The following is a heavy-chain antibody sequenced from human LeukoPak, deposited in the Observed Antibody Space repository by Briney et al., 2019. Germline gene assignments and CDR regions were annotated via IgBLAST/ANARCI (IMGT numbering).Heavy chain of an antibody. CDR3: AKEIYGDSTGGRFQH. D-gene: IGHD4-17*01. CDR2: TSSSGSAI. V-gene: IGHV3-48*03. J-gene: IGHJ1*01. Sequence: HPGGSLRLSCAASGFTFSDYEMNWVRQAPGKGLEWVSYTSSSGSAIYYADSVKGRFTISRDNSKNTLYLQMNSLRAEDTAVYYCAKEIYGDSTGGRFQHWGQGTLVTVSS. CDR1: GFTFSDYE.